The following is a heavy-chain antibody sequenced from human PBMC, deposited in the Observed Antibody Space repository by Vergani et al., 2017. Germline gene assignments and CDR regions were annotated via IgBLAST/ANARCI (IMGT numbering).Heavy chain of an antibody. CDR3: VRGRYSGSSSPYYDL. J-gene: IGHJ4*01. D-gene: IGHD1-26*01. CDR2: IYVAGST. V-gene: IGHV4-61*02. Sequence: QVQLLESGPGLVKPSQTLSLTCSVSGESITRHSYYWTWIRQPAGKPLEWVGHIYVAGSTHYNPSLKSRVSISLDTSKNQLSLRLTSVTAADTAVFYCVRGRYSGSSSPYYDLWGHGTLVRVSS. CDR1: GESITRHSYY.